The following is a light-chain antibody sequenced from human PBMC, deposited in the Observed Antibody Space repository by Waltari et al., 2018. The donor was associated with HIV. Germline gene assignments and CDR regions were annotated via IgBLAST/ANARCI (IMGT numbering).Light chain of an antibody. J-gene: IGLJ3*02. Sequence: QSALTQPPSPSGSPGQSVTISCTGTSSDIGGYNYVSWYQQHPGKAPKLMIYEVSKRPSGVPDRFSGSKSGNTASLTVSGLQAEDEADYYCSSFAGSNNLGVFGGGTKLTVL. CDR1: SSDIGGYNY. V-gene: IGLV2-8*01. CDR3: SSFAGSNNLGV. CDR2: EVS.